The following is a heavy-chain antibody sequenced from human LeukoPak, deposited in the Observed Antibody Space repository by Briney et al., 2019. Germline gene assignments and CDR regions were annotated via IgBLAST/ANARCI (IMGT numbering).Heavy chain of an antibody. J-gene: IGHJ4*02. Sequence: ASVKVSCKASGYTFTSYGISWVRQAPGQGLEWMGWISAYNGNTNYAQKLQGRVTMTTDTSTSTAYMELRSLRSDDTAVYYCARAEGGIRYFDYFDYWGQGTLVTVSS. D-gene: IGHD3-9*01. CDR2: ISAYNGNT. CDR3: ARAEGGIRYFDYFDY. CDR1: GYTFTSYG. V-gene: IGHV1-18*04.